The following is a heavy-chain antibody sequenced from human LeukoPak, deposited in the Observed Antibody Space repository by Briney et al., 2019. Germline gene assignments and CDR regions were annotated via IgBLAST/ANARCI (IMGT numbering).Heavy chain of an antibody. CDR2: IKQDGSEK. CDR1: GFTFSSYW. V-gene: IGHV3-7*01. CDR3: AREGYSSGWYGWYYYYMDV. Sequence: GGSLRLSCAASGFTFSSYWMSWVRQAPGKGLEWVANIKQDGSEKYYVDSVKGRFTISRDNAKNSLYLQMNSLRAEDTAVYYCAREGYSSGWYGWYYYYMDVWGKGTTVTVSS. J-gene: IGHJ6*03. D-gene: IGHD6-19*01.